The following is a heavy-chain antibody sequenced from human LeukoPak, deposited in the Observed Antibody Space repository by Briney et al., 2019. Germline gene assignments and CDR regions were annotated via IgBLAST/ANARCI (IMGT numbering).Heavy chain of an antibody. V-gene: IGHV4-34*01. Sequence: SETLSLTCTVSGGSISGYYWSWLRQPPGKGLEWIGEINHSGSTNYNPSLKSRVTISVDTSKNQFSLKLSSVTAADTAVYYCARGGYCSGGSCYSGWFDPWGQGTLVTVSS. CDR1: GGSISGYY. D-gene: IGHD2-15*01. J-gene: IGHJ5*02. CDR2: INHSGST. CDR3: ARGGYCSGGSCYSGWFDP.